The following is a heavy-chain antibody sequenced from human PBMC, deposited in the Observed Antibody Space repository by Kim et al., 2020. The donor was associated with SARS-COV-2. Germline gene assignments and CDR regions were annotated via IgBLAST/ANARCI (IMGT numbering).Heavy chain of an antibody. D-gene: IGHD2-2*01. J-gene: IGHJ4*01. CDR1: GFTFSSYG. V-gene: IGHV3-30*18. CDR2: ISYDGSNK. Sequence: GGSLRLSCAASGFTFSSYGMHWVRQAPGKGLEWVAVISYDGSNKYYADSVKGRFTISRDNSKNTLYLQMNSLRAEDTAVYYCAKGGYCSSTSCPVDYWG. CDR3: AKGGYCSSTSCPVDY.